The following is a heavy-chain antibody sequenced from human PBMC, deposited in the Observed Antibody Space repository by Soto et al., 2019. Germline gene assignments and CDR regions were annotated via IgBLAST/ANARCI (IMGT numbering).Heavy chain of an antibody. CDR2: ISGSGGST. D-gene: IGHD3-9*01. J-gene: IGHJ5*02. CDR3: AKAVLDDISHRLWFDP. Sequence: GGSLRLSCAASGFTFSSYAMSWVRQAPGKGLEWVSAISGSGGSTYYADSVKGRFTISRDNSKNTLYLQMNSLRAEDTAVYYCAKAVLDDISHRLWFDPWGQGTLVTVSS. V-gene: IGHV3-23*01. CDR1: GFTFSSYA.